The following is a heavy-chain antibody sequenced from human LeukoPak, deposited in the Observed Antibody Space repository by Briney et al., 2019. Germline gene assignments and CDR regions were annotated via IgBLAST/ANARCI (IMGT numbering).Heavy chain of an antibody. CDR1: GGSISSYY. V-gene: IGHV4-59*01. CDR3: ARGLHGWYFDL. D-gene: IGHD5-18*01. J-gene: IGHJ2*01. Sequence: SETLSLTCTVSGGSISSYYWSWIRQPPGKGLEWIGYIYYSGSTNYNPSLKSRVTISVDTSKNQFSLKLSSVTAADTAVYYCARGLHGWYFDLWGRGTLVTVSS. CDR2: IYYSGST.